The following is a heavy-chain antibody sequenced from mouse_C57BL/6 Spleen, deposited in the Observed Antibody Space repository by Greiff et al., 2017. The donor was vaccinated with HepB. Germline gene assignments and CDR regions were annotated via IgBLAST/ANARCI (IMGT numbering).Heavy chain of an antibody. D-gene: IGHD2-4*01. CDR2: IYPRDGST. J-gene: IGHJ4*01. Sequence: VKLMESDAELVKPGASVKISCKVSGYTFTDHTIHWMKQRPEQGLEWIGYIYPRDGSTKYNEKFKGKATLTADKSSSTAYMQLNSLTSEDSAVYFCARGPIYYDYDEAMDYWGQGTSVTVSS. CDR3: ARGPIYYDYDEAMDY. CDR1: GYTFTDHT. V-gene: IGHV1-78*01.